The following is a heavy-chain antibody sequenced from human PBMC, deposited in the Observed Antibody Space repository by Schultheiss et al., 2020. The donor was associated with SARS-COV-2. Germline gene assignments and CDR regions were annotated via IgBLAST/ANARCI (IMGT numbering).Heavy chain of an antibody. D-gene: IGHD5-18*01. Sequence: GGSLRLSCAASGFTVSSNYMSWVRQAPGKGLEWVSVIYSGGSTYYADSVKGRFTIYRDNSKNTLYLQMNSLRAEDTAVYYCARTPRYMNFDYWGQGTLVTVSS. CDR3: ARTPRYMNFDY. CDR1: GFTVSSNY. J-gene: IGHJ4*02. CDR2: IYSGGST. V-gene: IGHV3-53*01.